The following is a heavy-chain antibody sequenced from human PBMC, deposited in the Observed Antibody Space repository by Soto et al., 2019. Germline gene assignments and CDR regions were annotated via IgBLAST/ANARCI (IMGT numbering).Heavy chain of an antibody. J-gene: IGHJ4*02. D-gene: IGHD6-19*01. CDR2: IVVGSGNT. V-gene: IGHV1-58*01. CDR3: AAAPGIAVAGIDY. Sequence: SVKVSCKASGFTFTSSAVQWVRQARGQRLEWIGWIVVGSGNTNYAQKFRERVTITRDMSTSTAYMELSSLRSEDTAVYYCAAAPGIAVAGIDYWGQGTLVTVSS. CDR1: GFTFTSSA.